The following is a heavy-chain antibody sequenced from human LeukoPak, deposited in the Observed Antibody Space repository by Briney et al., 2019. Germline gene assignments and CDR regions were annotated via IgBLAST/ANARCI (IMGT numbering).Heavy chain of an antibody. Sequence: SETLSLTCAVYGGSFSGYYWSWIRQPPGKGLEWIGEINHSGSTNYNPSLKSRVTISVDTSKNQFSLKLSSVTAADTAVYYCARDQGGIAAPDYWGQGTLVTVSS. CDR2: INHSGST. CDR3: ARDQGGIAAPDY. J-gene: IGHJ4*02. V-gene: IGHV4-34*01. CDR1: GGSFSGYY. D-gene: IGHD6-6*01.